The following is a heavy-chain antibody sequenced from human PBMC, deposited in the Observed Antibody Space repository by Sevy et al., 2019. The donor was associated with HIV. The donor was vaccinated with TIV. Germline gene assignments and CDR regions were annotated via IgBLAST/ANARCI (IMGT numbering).Heavy chain of an antibody. CDR2: ISSCSSYI. Sequence: GGSLRLSCAASGFTFSSYSMNWVRQAPGKGLEWVSSISSCSSYIYYADSVKGRFTISRDNAKNSLYLQMNSLRAEDTAVYYCARDGGNYYDSSGYYYAFDYWGQGTLVTVSS. V-gene: IGHV3-21*01. D-gene: IGHD3-22*01. CDR1: GFTFSSYS. J-gene: IGHJ4*02. CDR3: ARDGGNYYDSSGYYYAFDY.